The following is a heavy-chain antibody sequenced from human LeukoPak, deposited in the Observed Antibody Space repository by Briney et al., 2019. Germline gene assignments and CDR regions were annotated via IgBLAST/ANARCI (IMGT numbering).Heavy chain of an antibody. V-gene: IGHV3-33*06. CDR2: IWYDGSNK. D-gene: IGHD3-10*01. CDR3: AKDILWFGEFDNAFDI. Sequence: GRSLRLSCAASGFTFSSYGMHWVRQAPGKGLEWVAVIWYDGSNKYYADSVKGRFTISRDNSKNTLYLQMNSLRAEDTAVYYCAKDILWFGEFDNAFDIWGQGTMVTVSS. CDR1: GFTFSSYG. J-gene: IGHJ3*02.